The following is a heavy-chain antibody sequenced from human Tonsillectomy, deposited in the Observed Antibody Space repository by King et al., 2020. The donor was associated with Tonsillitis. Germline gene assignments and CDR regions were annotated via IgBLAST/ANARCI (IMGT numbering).Heavy chain of an antibody. CDR1: GYSFTTYW. D-gene: IGHD3-9*01. CDR2: IDLGDSYT. CDR3: ARRDYDTLTDNYYGLDV. Sequence: VQLVESGAEVKKPGESLRISCTGSGYSFTTYWISWVRQMPGKGLEWMGRIDLGDSYTNYSPSFQGHVTISADTSISTAYLEWSSLKASDTATYYCARRDYDTLTDNYYGLDVWGQGTTVTVSS. V-gene: IGHV5-10-1*03. J-gene: IGHJ6*02.